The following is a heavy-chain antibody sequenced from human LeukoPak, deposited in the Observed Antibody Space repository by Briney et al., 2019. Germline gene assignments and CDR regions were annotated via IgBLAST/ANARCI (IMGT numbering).Heavy chain of an antibody. D-gene: IGHD3-10*01. J-gene: IGHJ4*02. CDR2: ISGSGGST. V-gene: IGHV3-23*01. CDR3: AKGSGYGSRYYFDY. Sequence: GGSLRLSCAASGFTCSSYAMSWVRQAPGKGLEWVSAISGSGGSTYYADSVKGRFTISRDNSKNTLYLQMNSLRAEDTAVYYCAKGSGYGSRYYFDYWGQGTLVTVSS. CDR1: GFTCSSYA.